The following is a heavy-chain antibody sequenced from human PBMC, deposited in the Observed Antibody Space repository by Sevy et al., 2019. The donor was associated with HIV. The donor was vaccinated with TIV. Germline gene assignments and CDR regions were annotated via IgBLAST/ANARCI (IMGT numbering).Heavy chain of an antibody. V-gene: IGHV3-30-3*01. CDR3: ARDGGNSVKWYPLY. Sequence: GGSLRLSCAASGFAFSTHAMHWVRQAPGKGLEWVAGISYEGTETFYAASLEGRFTISRDNSKYMLSLQINSLRPEDTAVYYCARDGGNSVKWYPLYWGHGTLVTVSS. D-gene: IGHD2-2*01. CDR2: ISYEGTET. J-gene: IGHJ4*01. CDR1: GFAFSTHA.